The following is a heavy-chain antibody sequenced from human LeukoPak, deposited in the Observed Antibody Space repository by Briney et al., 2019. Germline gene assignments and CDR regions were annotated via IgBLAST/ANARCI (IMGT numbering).Heavy chain of an antibody. D-gene: IGHD2-15*01. CDR2: IYPGDSDT. Sequence: GESLTISCKGSGYSFTSYWIGWVRQMPGKGLEWMGIIYPGDSDTRYSPSFQGQVTISADKSISTAYLQWSSLKASDTAMYYCARRGYCSSSSCKLYGMDVWGQGTTVTVSS. V-gene: IGHV5-51*01. CDR3: ARRGYCSSSSCKLYGMDV. J-gene: IGHJ6*02. CDR1: GYSFTSYW.